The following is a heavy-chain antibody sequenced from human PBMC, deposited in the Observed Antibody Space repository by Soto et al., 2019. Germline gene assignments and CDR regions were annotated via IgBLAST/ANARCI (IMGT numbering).Heavy chain of an antibody. CDR3: AKGSIEYSSSVEH. CDR2: IRARGGSS. D-gene: IGHD5-12*01. CDR1: GFSFSSYA. J-gene: IGHJ4*02. V-gene: IGHV3-23*01. Sequence: EVQLLESGGDLVQPGGSLRLACAASGFSFSSYAMVWVRQAPGKGLEWVSVIRARGGSSYFADSVKGRFSIARDNAKIVLSLEMNSLRDEYTGTYVCAKGSIEYSSSVEHWCQGTLVLVSS.